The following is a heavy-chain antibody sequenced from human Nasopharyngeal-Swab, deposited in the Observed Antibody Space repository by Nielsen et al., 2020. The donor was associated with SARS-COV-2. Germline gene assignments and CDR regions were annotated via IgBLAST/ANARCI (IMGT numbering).Heavy chain of an antibody. CDR1: GWAFSGFY. V-gene: IGHV4-34*01. J-gene: IGHJ6*02. CDR2: INPSGST. Sequence: SDTLSLTCAAYGWAFSGFYWSWIRHSPGEGLEWIGEINPSGSTDYNPSLKSRVSMSVDTSKNQVFLKLRSVTAADTGLYYCARGRRERAPRYYYYGMDVWGQGTTVTVS. CDR3: ARGRRERAPRYYYYGMDV. D-gene: IGHD1-1*01.